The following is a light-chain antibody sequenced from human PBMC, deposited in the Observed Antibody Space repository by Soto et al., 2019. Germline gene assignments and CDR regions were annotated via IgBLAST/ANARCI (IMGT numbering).Light chain of an antibody. CDR3: SSYAGSNNYV. CDR1: SSDVGGYNY. CDR2: DVS. V-gene: IGLV2-8*01. Sequence: QSVLTQPASGSGFPGQSITISCTGTSSDVGGYNYVSWYQHHPGKAPKLMIFDVSKRPSGVPDRFSGSKSGNTASLTVSGLQAEDEADYYCSSYAGSNNYVFGTGTKVTVL. J-gene: IGLJ1*01.